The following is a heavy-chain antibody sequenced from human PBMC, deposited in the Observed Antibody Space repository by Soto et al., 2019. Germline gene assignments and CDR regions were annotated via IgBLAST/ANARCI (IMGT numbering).Heavy chain of an antibody. CDR1: GFTFSNYA. Sequence: QVQLVESGGGVVQPGRSLRLSCAASGFTFSNYAMHWVRQAPGKGLECVAVISYNGGNRFYRDYVKGRFTISRDNSKNTVHLQIDSLRYEVPTVYYCARCVREDTAVVIGVRPGEYGVDVWGQGTTVTVSS. D-gene: IGHD2-15*01. J-gene: IGHJ6*02. CDR2: ISYNGGNR. V-gene: IGHV3-30*04. CDR3: ARCVREDTAVVIGVRPGEYGVDV.